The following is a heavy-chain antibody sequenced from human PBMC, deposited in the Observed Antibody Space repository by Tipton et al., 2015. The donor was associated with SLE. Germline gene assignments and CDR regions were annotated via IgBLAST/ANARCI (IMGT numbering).Heavy chain of an antibody. V-gene: IGHV4-30-4*01. CDR1: GGSISSGDYY. CDR3: ARDGGPSTGGDY. CDR2: IYYSGST. Sequence: TLSLTCTVSGGSISSGDYYWSWIRQPPGKGLEWIGYIYYSGSTYYNPSLKSRVTISVDTSKNQFSLKLSSVTAADTAVYYCARDGGPSTGGDYWGQGTLVTVSS. J-gene: IGHJ4*02. D-gene: IGHD1-14*01.